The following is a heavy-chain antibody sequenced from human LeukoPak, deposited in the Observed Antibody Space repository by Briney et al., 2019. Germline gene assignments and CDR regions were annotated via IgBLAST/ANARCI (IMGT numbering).Heavy chain of an antibody. V-gene: IGHV1-8*02. J-gene: IGHJ4*02. CDR1: GYTFTGYY. CDR2: MNPNSGYT. CDR3: ARPDYDTSGYSK. D-gene: IGHD3-22*01. Sequence: GASVKVSCKASGYTFTGYYMRWVRQATGQGLEWMGWMNPNSGYTGYAQKFQDRVTMTRNTSINTACMELSSLRSDDTAVYFCARPDYDTSGYSKWGQGTLVTVSS.